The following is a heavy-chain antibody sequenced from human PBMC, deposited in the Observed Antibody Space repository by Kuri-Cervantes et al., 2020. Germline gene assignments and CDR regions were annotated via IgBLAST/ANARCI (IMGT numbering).Heavy chain of an antibody. V-gene: IGHV3-30*04. J-gene: IGHJ4*02. CDR2: IWYDGSNK. Sequence: GGSLRLSCAASGFTFSSYAMHWVRQAPGKGLEWVAVIWYDGSNKYYADSVKGRFTISRDNSKNTLYLQMNSLRAEDTAVYYCARRYGGTVGFDYWGQGTLVTVSS. CDR1: GFTFSSYA. CDR3: ARRYGGTVGFDY. D-gene: IGHD5-12*01.